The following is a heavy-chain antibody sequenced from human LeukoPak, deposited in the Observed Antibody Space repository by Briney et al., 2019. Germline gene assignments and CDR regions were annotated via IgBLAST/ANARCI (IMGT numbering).Heavy chain of an antibody. CDR1: GGSISSYY. J-gene: IGHJ4*02. D-gene: IGHD3-16*01. Sequence: PSETLSLTCTVSGGSISSYYWSWIRQPPGKGLEWIGYIYDSGSTNYNPSLKSRVTISVDTSKNQFSLKLSSVTAADTAVYYCARGWGYFDYWGQGTLVTVSS. V-gene: IGHV4-59*01. CDR3: ARGWGYFDY. CDR2: IYDSGST.